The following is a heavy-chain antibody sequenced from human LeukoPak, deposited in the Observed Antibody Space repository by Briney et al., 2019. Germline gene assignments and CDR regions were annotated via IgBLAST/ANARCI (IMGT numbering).Heavy chain of an antibody. CDR1: GFTFSSYA. Sequence: GGSLRLSCAASGFTFSSYAMSWVRQAPGKGLEWVSGISGSGGSTYYADSVKGRLTISRDNSKNTLYLQMNSLRAEDTAVYYCAKGVDYGRPGYFDYWGQGTLVTVSS. D-gene: IGHD4-17*01. J-gene: IGHJ4*02. CDR2: ISGSGGST. CDR3: AKGVDYGRPGYFDY. V-gene: IGHV3-23*01.